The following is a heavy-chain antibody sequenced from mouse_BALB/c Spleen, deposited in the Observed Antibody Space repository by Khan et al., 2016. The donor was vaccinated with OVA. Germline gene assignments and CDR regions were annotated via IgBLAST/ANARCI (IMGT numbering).Heavy chain of an antibody. CDR2: INPSTGYT. V-gene: IGHV1-7*01. CDR3: ARRGLYGIFPY. J-gene: IGHJ3*01. D-gene: IGHD2-10*02. Sequence: QIQLVQSGAELAKPGASVKMSCTASGYTFTTYWMHWIKQRPGQGLEWIGYINPSTGYTEYNQNFKDKATLTADESSSTAYMHLNSLTSEDSAVYYGARRGLYGIFPYWGQGTLVTVSA. CDR1: GYTFTTYW.